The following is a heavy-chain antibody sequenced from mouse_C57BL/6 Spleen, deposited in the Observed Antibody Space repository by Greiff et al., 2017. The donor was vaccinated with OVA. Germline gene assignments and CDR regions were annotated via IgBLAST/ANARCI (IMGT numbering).Heavy chain of an antibody. CDR1: GYTFTDYY. CDR3: ARGYGYDVGYYYAMDY. V-gene: IGHV1-26*01. CDR2: INPNNGGT. D-gene: IGHD2-2*01. J-gene: IGHJ4*01. Sequence: VQLQQSGPELVKPGASVKISCKASGYTFTDYYMNWVKQSHGKSLEWIGDINPNNGGTSYNQKFKGKATLTVDKSSSTAYMELRSLTSEDSAGYYCARGYGYDVGYYYAMDYWGQGTSVTVSS.